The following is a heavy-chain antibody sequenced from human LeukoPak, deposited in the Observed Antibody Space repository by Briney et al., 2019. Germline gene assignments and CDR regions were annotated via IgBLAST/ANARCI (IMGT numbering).Heavy chain of an antibody. Sequence: SETLSLTCTVSGGSISSSSYYWGWIRQPPGKGLEWIGSMYYSGSTYYNPSLKSRVTISVDSSKNQFSLKLSSVTAADTAGYYCARIDLSTVTPEDWGQGTLVTVSS. CDR3: ARIDLSTVTPED. CDR1: GGSISSSSYY. CDR2: MYYSGST. V-gene: IGHV4-39*01. J-gene: IGHJ4*01. D-gene: IGHD4-17*01.